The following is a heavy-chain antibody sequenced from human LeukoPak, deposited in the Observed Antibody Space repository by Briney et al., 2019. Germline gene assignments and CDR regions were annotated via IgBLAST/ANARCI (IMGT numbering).Heavy chain of an antibody. J-gene: IGHJ4*02. D-gene: IGHD3-22*01. CDR2: ISWNSGSI. V-gene: IGHV3-9*01. CDR3: ASIYDSSGYYFDY. Sequence: GGSLRLSCAASGFTFDDYAMHWVRQAPGKGLEWVSGISWNSGSIGYADSVKGRFTISRDNAKNSLYLQMNSLRAEDTAVYYCASIYDSSGYYFDYWGQGTLVTVSS. CDR1: GFTFDDYA.